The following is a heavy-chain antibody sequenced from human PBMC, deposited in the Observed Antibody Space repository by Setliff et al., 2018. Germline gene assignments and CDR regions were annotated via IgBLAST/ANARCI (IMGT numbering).Heavy chain of an antibody. J-gene: IGHJ6*02. Sequence: ASVKVSCKASGYTFTSYDINCVRQATGQGREWMGWMNPNSGNTGYAQKFQGRVTMTRNTSISTAYMELSSLRSEDTAVYYCAREETLGATLYYYGMDVWGQGTTVTVSS. CDR2: MNPNSGNT. V-gene: IGHV1-8*01. CDR1: GYTFTSYD. D-gene: IGHD1-26*01. CDR3: AREETLGATLYYYGMDV.